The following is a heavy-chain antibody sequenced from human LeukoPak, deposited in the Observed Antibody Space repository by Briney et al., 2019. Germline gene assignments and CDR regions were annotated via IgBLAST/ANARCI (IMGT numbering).Heavy chain of an antibody. J-gene: IGHJ4*02. V-gene: IGHV1-2*02. CDR2: ISSSTGAT. CDR3: AMSPGAGSTY. Sequence: GASVKVSCKASGYASTAYNLHWVRQAPGQGLEWVGWISSSTGATGYAQNFQGRVTLTRDTSISTAYMDLSSLTSDDTAVYYCAMSPGAGSTYWGQGTLVTVSS. CDR1: GYASTAYN. D-gene: IGHD6-19*01.